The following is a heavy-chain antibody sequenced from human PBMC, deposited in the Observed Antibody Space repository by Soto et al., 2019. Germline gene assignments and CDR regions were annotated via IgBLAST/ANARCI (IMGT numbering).Heavy chain of an antibody. CDR3: ARDGPGYCSSVTCFFPEY. V-gene: IGHV3-30-3*01. CDR2: ISYDASNK. Sequence: GGSRRLSCAASGFTFSSYAIHWVRQPPGKGLEWVAVISYDASNKVYADSVKGRFTISRDNSKNTLYLQMNRLRTEDMATYYCARDGPGYCSSVTCFFPEYWGQGTLVTVSS. J-gene: IGHJ4*02. CDR1: GFTFSSYA. D-gene: IGHD2-2*01.